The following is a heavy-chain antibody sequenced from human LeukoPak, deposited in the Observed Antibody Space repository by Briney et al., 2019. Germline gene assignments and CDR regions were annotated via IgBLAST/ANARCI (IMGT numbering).Heavy chain of an antibody. CDR1: GYIFSSNG. Sequence: GASVKVSCKASGYIFSSNGINWVRQVTGQGLEWMGWMNPKSGNTGYAQKFQGRVTITRNTSISTAYMEVSSLRYEDTAVYYCARRAVDNSYYYYMDVWGKGTTVTVSS. V-gene: IGHV1-8*01. CDR2: MNPKSGNT. D-gene: IGHD6-19*01. CDR3: ARRAVDNSYYYYMDV. J-gene: IGHJ6*03.